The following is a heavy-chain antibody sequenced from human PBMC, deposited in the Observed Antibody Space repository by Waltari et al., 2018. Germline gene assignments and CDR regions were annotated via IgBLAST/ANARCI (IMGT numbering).Heavy chain of an antibody. CDR1: GFTLCTSW. CDR2: INEDGNEK. Sequence: QLVESGGGLVQPGGSLRLSCVASGFTLCTSWMSWVRQDPGKGLEWVANINEDGNEKYYGESVKGRFTVSRDNAKNSLYLQMNSLRDEDTAVYYCARNHGQSSNDVYFDYWGQGTLVTVSS. J-gene: IGHJ4*02. V-gene: IGHV3-7*02. D-gene: IGHD2-2*01. CDR3: ARNHGQSSNDVYFDY.